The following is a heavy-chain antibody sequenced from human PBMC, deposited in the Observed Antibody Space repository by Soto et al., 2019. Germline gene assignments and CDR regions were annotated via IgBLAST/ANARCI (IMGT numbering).Heavy chain of an antibody. CDR1: GFSLSVYS. CDR3: ARDHLWAFDY. CDR2: INGRDGAI. J-gene: IGHJ4*02. V-gene: IGHV3-48*02. Sequence: DVQLVESGGGLVQPGGSLRLSCAASGFSLSVYSMNWVRQAPGKGLEWVSYINGRDGAINYVDSVKGRFTISIDHAKNSLYLQLNSLRDEDTAVYFCARDHLWAFDYWGQGVLVTVSS. D-gene: IGHD3-3*02.